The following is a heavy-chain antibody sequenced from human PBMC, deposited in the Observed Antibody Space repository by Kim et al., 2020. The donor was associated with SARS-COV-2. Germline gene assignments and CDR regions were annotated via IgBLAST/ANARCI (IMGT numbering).Heavy chain of an antibody. V-gene: IGHV3-21*01. Sequence: GGSLRLFCAASGFTFSSYSMNWVRQAPGKGLEWVSSISSSSSYIYYADSVKGRFTISRDNAKNSLYLQMNSLRAEDTAVYYCARGNKGAKMGFSCFDYWGQGTLVTVSS. D-gene: IGHD2-15*01. J-gene: IGHJ4*02. CDR3: ARGNKGAKMGFSCFDY. CDR1: GFTFSSYS. CDR2: ISSSSSYI.